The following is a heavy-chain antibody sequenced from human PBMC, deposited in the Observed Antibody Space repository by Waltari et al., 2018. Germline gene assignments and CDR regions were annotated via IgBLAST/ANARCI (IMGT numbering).Heavy chain of an antibody. J-gene: IGHJ3*02. D-gene: IGHD3-22*01. V-gene: IGHV4-39*01. CDR3: ARWSPRDSSGYSSGGPYAFDI. CDR1: GGSISSSSYY. CDR2: IYYSGST. Sequence: QLQLQESGPGLVKPSETLSLTCTVSGGSISSSSYYWGWIRQPPGKGLEWIGSIYYSGSTYYNPSLKSRVTISVDTSKNQFSLKLSSVTAADTAVYYCARWSPRDSSGYSSGGPYAFDIWGQGTMVTVSS.